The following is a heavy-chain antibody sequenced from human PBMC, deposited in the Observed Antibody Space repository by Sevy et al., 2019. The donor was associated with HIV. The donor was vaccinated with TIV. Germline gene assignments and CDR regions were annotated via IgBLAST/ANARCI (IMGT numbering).Heavy chain of an antibody. V-gene: IGHV1-24*01. J-gene: IGHJ4*01. D-gene: IGHD3-22*01. CDR1: GYTLTELS. CDR2: FDPEDGET. CDR3: ATGPSHYDSSGYYY. Sequence: ASVKVSCKVSGYTLTELSMHWVRQAPGKGLEWMGGFDPEDGETIYALKFQGRVTMTEDTSTDTAYMELSSLRSEDTAVYYCATGPSHYDSSGYYYWGQGTLVTVSS.